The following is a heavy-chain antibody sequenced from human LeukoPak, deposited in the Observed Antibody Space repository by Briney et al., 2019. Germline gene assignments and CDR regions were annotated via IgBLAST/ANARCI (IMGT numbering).Heavy chain of an antibody. CDR2: ISYDGSNK. D-gene: IGHD5-18*01. V-gene: IGHV3-30-3*01. CDR3: ASDTQSPGYSYGDAFDI. CDR1: GFTFSSYA. Sequence: GGSLRLSCAASGFTFSSYAMHWVRQAPGKGLEWVAVISYDGSNKYYADSVKGRFTISRDNSKNTLYLQMSSLRAEDTAVYYCASDTQSPGYSYGDAFDIWGQGTMVTVSS. J-gene: IGHJ3*02.